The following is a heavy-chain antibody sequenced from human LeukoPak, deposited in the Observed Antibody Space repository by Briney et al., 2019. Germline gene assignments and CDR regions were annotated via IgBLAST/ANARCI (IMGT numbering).Heavy chain of an antibody. CDR2: INHSGST. Sequence: SETLSLTCAVYGGSFSGYYWSWIRQPPGKGLEWIGEINHSGSTNYNPSLKSRVTISVDTSKNQFSLKLSSVTAADTAVYYCARTGVLWFGESLWFDYWGRGTLVTVSS. CDR3: ARTGVLWFGESLWFDY. CDR1: GGSFSGYY. D-gene: IGHD3-10*01. V-gene: IGHV4-34*01. J-gene: IGHJ4*02.